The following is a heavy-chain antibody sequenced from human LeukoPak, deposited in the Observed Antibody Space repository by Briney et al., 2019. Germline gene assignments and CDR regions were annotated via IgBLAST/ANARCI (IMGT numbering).Heavy chain of an antibody. CDR1: GYTFTSYY. CDR3: ARAPHRYCSSTSCYYESYYMDV. D-gene: IGHD2-2*01. J-gene: IGHJ6*03. Sequence: ASVKVSCKASGYTFTSYYMHWVRQAPGQGLEWMGIINPSGGSTSYAQKFQGRVTMTRDMSTSTVYMELSSLRSEDTAVYYCARAPHRYCSSTSCYYESYYMDVWGKGTTVTISS. CDR2: INPSGGST. V-gene: IGHV1-46*01.